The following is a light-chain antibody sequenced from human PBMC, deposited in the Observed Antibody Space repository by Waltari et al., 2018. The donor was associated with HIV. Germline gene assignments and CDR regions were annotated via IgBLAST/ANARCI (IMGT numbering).Light chain of an antibody. J-gene: IGKJ5*01. V-gene: IGKV1-9*01. CDR2: PAS. CDR3: QHRLNYPIT. Sequence: DVQLTQSPSLVSASVGARVTITCRASQAFYNYLAWYQQKPGKAPGLLIHPASSLYAWVPSRFIGSGGGTEFTLTITSLGPEDFATYFCQHRLNYPITFGQGTRLDI. CDR1: QAFYNY.